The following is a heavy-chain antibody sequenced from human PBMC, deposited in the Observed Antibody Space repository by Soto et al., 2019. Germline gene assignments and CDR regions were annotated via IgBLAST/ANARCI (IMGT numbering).Heavy chain of an antibody. CDR2: INHSGST. V-gene: IGHV4-34*01. D-gene: IGHD6-6*01. CDR3: ARRPDGFDV. Sequence: QVQLQQWGAGLLRPSETPSLTCAVYDGSLSGYQWSWIRQPPGKGLEWIGEINHSGSTNYNPSLKSRVTISVDTSKNQFSLKVTSVTDADTAVYYCARRPDGFDVWGQGTMVTVSS. J-gene: IGHJ3*01. CDR1: DGSLSGYQ.